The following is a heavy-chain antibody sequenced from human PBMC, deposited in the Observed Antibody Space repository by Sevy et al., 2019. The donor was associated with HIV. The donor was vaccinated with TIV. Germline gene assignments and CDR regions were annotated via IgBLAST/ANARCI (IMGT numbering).Heavy chain of an antibody. CDR3: ARSPPVVVVPGAPSWFDP. CDR2: INESGIT. J-gene: IGHJ5*02. CDR1: DGSFSGYY. D-gene: IGHD2-2*01. Sequence: SETLSLTCAVHDGSFSGYYWNWVRQLPGKGLEWIGKINESGITNYNPSLKSRVTISVDTSKKEFSLKLNSVTAADTAVYFCARSPPVVVVPGAPSWFDPWGQRTLVTVSS. V-gene: IGHV4-34*01.